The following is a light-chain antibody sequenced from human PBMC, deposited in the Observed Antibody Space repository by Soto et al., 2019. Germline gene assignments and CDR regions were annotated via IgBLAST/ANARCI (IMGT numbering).Light chain of an antibody. J-gene: IGKJ1*01. CDR3: QQYSNWPPWT. Sequence: EIVMTQSPATLSVSPGERVTLSCRASQSVSSNLAWYQQKLGQAPRLLIYGASTRATGIPGRFSGSGSGTEFTLTISSLQSEDFAVYYCQQYSNWPPWTFGQGTKVDI. CDR2: GAS. CDR1: QSVSSN. V-gene: IGKV3-15*01.